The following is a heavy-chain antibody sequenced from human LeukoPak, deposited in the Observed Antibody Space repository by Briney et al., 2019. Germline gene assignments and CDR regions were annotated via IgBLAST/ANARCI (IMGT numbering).Heavy chain of an antibody. Sequence: PSETLSLTCAVYGGSFSGYYWSWIRQPPGKGLEWIGEINHSGSTNYNPSLKSRVTISVDTSKNQFSLRLSSVTAADTALYYCGRSAGFVHFDHWGQGTLVTVSS. CDR3: GRSAGFVHFDH. J-gene: IGHJ4*02. V-gene: IGHV4-34*01. CDR1: GGSFSGYY. CDR2: INHSGST. D-gene: IGHD3-16*01.